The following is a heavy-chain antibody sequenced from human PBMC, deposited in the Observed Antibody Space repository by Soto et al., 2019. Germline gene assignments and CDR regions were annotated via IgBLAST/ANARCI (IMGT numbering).Heavy chain of an antibody. J-gene: IGHJ6*03. CDR2: INHSGSS. V-gene: IGHV4-34*01. Sequence: SETLSLTCAVYGGSFSDYYWSWIRQPPGRGLEWIGEINHSGSSNYNPSLKSRVTTSVDTSENQFSPRLSSVTAADTAVYYCARGGTGHMDVWGKGITVTVSS. CDR3: ARGGTGHMDV. CDR1: GGSFSDYY.